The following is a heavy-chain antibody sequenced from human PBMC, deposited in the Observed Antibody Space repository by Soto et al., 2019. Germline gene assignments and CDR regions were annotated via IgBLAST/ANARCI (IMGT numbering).Heavy chain of an antibody. CDR1: GYAITDYY. D-gene: IGHD1-26*01. CDR3: ARGLTTAATTPLSH. Sequence: ASGMASFKDSGYAITDYYMHWVRQAPGQGLEWMGIINPGGVSTTYAQKFWGRVTMTKDTSTSTVFMELSSLRSEDTAVYYCARGLTTAATTPLSHWGQGTVVTVSS. J-gene: IGHJ4*02. V-gene: IGHV1-46*01. CDR2: INPGGVST.